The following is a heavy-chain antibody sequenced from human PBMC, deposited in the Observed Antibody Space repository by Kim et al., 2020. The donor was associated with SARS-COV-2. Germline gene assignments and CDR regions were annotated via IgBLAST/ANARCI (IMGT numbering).Heavy chain of an antibody. Sequence: SETLSLTCTVSGGSISSSSYYWGWIRQPPGKGLEWIGSIYYSGSTYYNPSLKSRVTISVDTSKNQFSLKLSSVTAADTAVYYCARLDTALYYYGMDVWGQGTTVTVSS. V-gene: IGHV4-39*01. CDR3: ARLDTALYYYGMDV. CDR1: GGSISSSSYY. J-gene: IGHJ6*02. CDR2: IYYSGST. D-gene: IGHD5-18*01.